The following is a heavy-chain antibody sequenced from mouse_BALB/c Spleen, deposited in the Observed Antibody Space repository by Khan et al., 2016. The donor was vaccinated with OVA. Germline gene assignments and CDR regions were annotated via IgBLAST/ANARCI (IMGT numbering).Heavy chain of an antibody. Sequence: EVQLVESGPGLLKPSQSLSLTCTVTGYSITSDYAWNWIRQFPGNKLEWMGYISYSGSTSYNPSLKSRISITRDTSKNQFFLQLNSVTTGDTATYYCARRAYYANWYFDVWGAGTTVTVSS. V-gene: IGHV3-2*02. J-gene: IGHJ1*01. CDR3: ARRAYYANWYFDV. CDR2: ISYSGST. CDR1: GYSITSDYA. D-gene: IGHD1-1*02.